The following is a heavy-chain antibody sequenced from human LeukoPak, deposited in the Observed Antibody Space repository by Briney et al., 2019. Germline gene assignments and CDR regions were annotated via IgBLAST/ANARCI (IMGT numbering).Heavy chain of an antibody. D-gene: IGHD6-6*01. CDR1: GGSISSYY. CDR2: IYYSGST. CDR3: ARGGAARLHFQN. Sequence: SETLSLTCTVSGGSISSYYWSWIRQPPGKGLEWIGYIYYSGSTNYNPSLKSRVTISVDTSKNQFSLKLSSVTAADTAVYYCARGGAARLHFQNWGQGTLVTVSS. V-gene: IGHV4-59*01. J-gene: IGHJ1*01.